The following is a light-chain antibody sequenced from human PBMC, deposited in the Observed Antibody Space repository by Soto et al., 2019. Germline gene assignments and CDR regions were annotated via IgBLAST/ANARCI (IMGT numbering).Light chain of an antibody. CDR1: QNISSW. CDR2: KAS. Sequence: DIQMTQYPSTLSGTVGDRVTITFRASQNISSWLAWYQQKPGKAPKLLIYKASTLKSGFPSRFSGSGSGTEFTLTISSLQPDDFANYDCQHYNSDAEAFGQGTKVELK. V-gene: IGKV1-5*03. J-gene: IGKJ1*01. CDR3: QHYNSDAEA.